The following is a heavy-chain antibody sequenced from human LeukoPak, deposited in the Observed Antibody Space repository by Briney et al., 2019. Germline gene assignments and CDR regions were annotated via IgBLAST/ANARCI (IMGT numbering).Heavy chain of an antibody. CDR2: ISSSSSYI. CDR1: GFTFSSYA. J-gene: IGHJ2*01. V-gene: IGHV3-21*01. Sequence: GGSLRLSCAASGFTFSSYAMSWVRQAPGKGLEWVSSISSSSSYIYYADSVKGRFTISRDNAKNSLYLQMNSLRAEDTAVYYCPRASCVCSCGNPASGGGKGWYFDLWGRGTLVTVSS. D-gene: IGHD2-15*01. CDR3: PRASCVCSCGNPASGGGKGWYFDL.